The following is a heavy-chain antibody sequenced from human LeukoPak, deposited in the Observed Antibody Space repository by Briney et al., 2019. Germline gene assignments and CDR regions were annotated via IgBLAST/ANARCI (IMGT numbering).Heavy chain of an antibody. Sequence: TGGSLRLSCAASGFTFSSYAMSWVRQAPGKGLEWVSAISGSGGSTYYADSVKGRFTISRDNSKNTLHLQMNSLRAEDTAVYYCTKDLAAHRILIYTNFDYWGQGTLVTVSS. CDR2: ISGSGGST. V-gene: IGHV3-23*01. CDR1: GFTFSSYA. D-gene: IGHD2-2*02. CDR3: TKDLAAHRILIYTNFDY. J-gene: IGHJ4*02.